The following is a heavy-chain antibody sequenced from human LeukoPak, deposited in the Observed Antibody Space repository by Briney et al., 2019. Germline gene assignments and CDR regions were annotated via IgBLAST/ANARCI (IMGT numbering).Heavy chain of an antibody. CDR3: ARDRGYCSGGSCYPSFDY. J-gene: IGHJ4*02. CDR1: GFTVSSNY. CDR2: IYSGGST. Sequence: PGGSLRLSCAASGFTVSSNYMSWVRQAPGKGLEWVSVIYSGGSTYYADSVKGRFTISRDNSKNTLYLQRNSLRAEDTAVYYCARDRGYCSGGSCYPSFDYWGQGTLVTVSS. D-gene: IGHD2-15*01. V-gene: IGHV3-66*02.